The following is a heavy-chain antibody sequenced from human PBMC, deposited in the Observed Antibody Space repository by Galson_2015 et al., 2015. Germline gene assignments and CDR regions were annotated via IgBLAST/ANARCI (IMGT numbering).Heavy chain of an antibody. Sequence: SETLSLTCTVSGGSISSSSYYWGWIRQPPGKGLEWIGSIYYSGSTYYNPSLKSRVTISVDTSKNQFSLKLSSVTAADTAVYYCARHGLAAVAGVFDYWGQGTLVTVSS. CDR2: IYYSGST. J-gene: IGHJ4*02. CDR3: ARHGLAAVAGVFDY. D-gene: IGHD6-19*01. V-gene: IGHV4-39*01. CDR1: GGSISSSSYY.